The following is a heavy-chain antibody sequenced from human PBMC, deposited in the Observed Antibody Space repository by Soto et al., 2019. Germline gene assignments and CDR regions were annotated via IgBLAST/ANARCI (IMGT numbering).Heavy chain of an antibody. V-gene: IGHV4-34*01. J-gene: IGHJ5*02. CDR1: GGSFSGYC. CDR3: ARLRYFDWLPRFDP. D-gene: IGHD3-9*01. Sequence: SETLCVTCAVDGGSFSGYCWSWIRQPPGKGLEWIGEINHSGSTNYNPSLKSRVTISVDTSKNQFSLKLSSVTAADTAVYYCARLRYFDWLPRFDPWGQGTLVTVSS. CDR2: INHSGST.